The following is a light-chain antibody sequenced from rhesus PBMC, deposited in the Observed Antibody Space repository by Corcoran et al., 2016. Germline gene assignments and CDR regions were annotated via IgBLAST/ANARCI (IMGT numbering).Light chain of an antibody. CDR2: EVS. V-gene: IGLV2-32*02. CDR3: NSYAGSDTFV. Sequence: QAALTQPRSVSGSPGQSVTISCTGTSSDIGDYNYVSRYQQHPGTAPKLIIYEVSQRPSGVSDRFSGSKSGNTASLTISGLQAEDEADYHCNSYAGSDTFVFGSGTKLTVL. CDR1: SSDIGDYNY. J-gene: IGLJ6*01.